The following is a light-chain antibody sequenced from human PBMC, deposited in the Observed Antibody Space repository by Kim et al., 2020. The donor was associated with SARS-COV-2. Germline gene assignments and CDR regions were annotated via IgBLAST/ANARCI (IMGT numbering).Light chain of an antibody. CDR2: GKN. V-gene: IGLV3-19*01. J-gene: IGLJ7*01. CDR3: NSRDSSGNHAV. Sequence: SSELTQDPAVSVALGQTVRITCQGDSLRSYYASWYQQKPGPAPVLVIYGKNNRPSGIPDRFSGSSSGNTASLTITGAQAEDEADYYCNSRDSSGNHAVFG. CDR1: SLRSYY.